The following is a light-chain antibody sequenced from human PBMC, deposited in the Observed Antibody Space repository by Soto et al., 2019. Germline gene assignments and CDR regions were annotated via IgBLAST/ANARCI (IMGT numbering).Light chain of an antibody. J-gene: IGLJ1*01. V-gene: IGLV1-44*01. CDR3: AAWDDSLNGYV. CDR1: SSNIGSNT. CDR2: SNN. Sequence: QSVLTPPPSASGTTGQRVTISCSRSSSNIGSNTVNWYQQLPGTAPKLLIYSNNQRPSGVPDRFSGSKSGTSASLAISGLQSEDEADYYCAAWDDSLNGYVFGTGTKVTVL.